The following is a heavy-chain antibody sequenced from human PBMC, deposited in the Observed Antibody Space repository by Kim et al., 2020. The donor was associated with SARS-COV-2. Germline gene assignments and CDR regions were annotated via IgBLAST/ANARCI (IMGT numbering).Heavy chain of an antibody. D-gene: IGHD2-21*02. Sequence: ASVKVSCKASGYTFTSYDINWVRQATGQGLEWMGWMNPNSGNTGYAQKFQGRVTMTRNTSISTAYMELSILRSEDTAVYYCASHPYCGGDCQPYYYYGMDVWGQGTTVTVSS. CDR3: ASHPYCGGDCQPYYYYGMDV. CDR1: GYTFTSYD. CDR2: MNPNSGNT. V-gene: IGHV1-8*01. J-gene: IGHJ6*02.